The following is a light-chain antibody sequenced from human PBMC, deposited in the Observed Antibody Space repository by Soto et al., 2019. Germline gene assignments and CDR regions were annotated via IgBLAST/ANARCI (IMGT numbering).Light chain of an antibody. Sequence: EIVLTQSPGTLSLSPGERATLSCRASQSVSSSYLAWYQQKPGQPPRLLIYGASSRATGIPDRFSGSGSGTDFTLTISRLEPEDFAVYHCQQHDSSPLTFGGGTKVEIK. CDR2: GAS. J-gene: IGKJ4*01. V-gene: IGKV3-20*01. CDR1: QSVSSSY. CDR3: QQHDSSPLT.